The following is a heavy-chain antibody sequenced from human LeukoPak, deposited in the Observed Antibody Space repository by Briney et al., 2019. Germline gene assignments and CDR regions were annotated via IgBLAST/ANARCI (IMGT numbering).Heavy chain of an antibody. CDR2: INPSGGST. D-gene: IGHD5-24*01. Sequence: ASVKVSCKVSGYTFTRYYMHWVRQAPGQGLEWMGIINPSGGSTSYAQKFQGRVTLTRDTSTSTVYMELGSLRPEDTALYYRARVERWLQFGYFHYWGQGTLVSVSS. CDR3: ARVERWLQFGYFHY. CDR1: GYTFTRYY. J-gene: IGHJ4*02. V-gene: IGHV1-46*01.